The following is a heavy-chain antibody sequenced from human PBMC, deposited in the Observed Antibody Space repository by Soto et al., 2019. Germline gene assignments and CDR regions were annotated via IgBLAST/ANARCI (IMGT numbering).Heavy chain of an antibody. CDR1: GGSISSGGYY. D-gene: IGHD5-18*01. Sequence: GGSISSGGYYWSWIRQHPGKGLEWIGYIYHSGSTYYNPSLKSRVTISVDRSKIQFSLKLSSVTAADTAVYYCAGSGYSYGLFDYWGQGTLVTVSS. CDR2: IYHSGST. CDR3: AGSGYSYGLFDY. J-gene: IGHJ4*02. V-gene: IGHV4-30-2*01.